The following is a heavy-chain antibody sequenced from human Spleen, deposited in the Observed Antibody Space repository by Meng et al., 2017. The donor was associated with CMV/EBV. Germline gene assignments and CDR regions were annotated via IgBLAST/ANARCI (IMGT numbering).Heavy chain of an antibody. J-gene: IGHJ4*02. CDR1: GGSISSSDSY. CDR2: MYYSGSP. Sequence: LRLSCTVSGGSISSSDSYWSWIRQSPGRGLEWITYMYYSGSPYNNPSLETRITMSIDTSKNQFSLRLNSVTAADTAVYYCASRSTRTDAFDFWGQGTLVTVSS. D-gene: IGHD2-2*01. V-gene: IGHV4-30-4*08. CDR3: ASRSTRTDAFDF.